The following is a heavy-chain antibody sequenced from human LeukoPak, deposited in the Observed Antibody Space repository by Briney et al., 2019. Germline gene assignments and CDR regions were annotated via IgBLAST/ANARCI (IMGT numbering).Heavy chain of an antibody. J-gene: IGHJ5*02. CDR3: TTVSGFRFDP. V-gene: IGHV3-48*02. Sequence: PGGSLRLSCAASGFTFNTYSMNWVRQAPGKGLEWVSYISSSSGTIYYADSVKGRFTISRDNAKNLLYLQMNSLRDEDTAVYYCTTVSGFRFDPWGQGTLVTVSS. CDR2: ISSSSGTI. CDR1: GFTFNTYS. D-gene: IGHD1-1*01.